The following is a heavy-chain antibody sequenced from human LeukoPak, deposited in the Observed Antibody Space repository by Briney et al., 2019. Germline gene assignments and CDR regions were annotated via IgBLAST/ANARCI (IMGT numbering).Heavy chain of an antibody. D-gene: IGHD1-26*01. J-gene: IGHJ4*02. CDR3: ARDGEYSGSYPFDC. V-gene: IGHV3-21*01. CDR2: ISSSSSYI. CDR1: GFTFSSYS. Sequence: KPGGSLRLSCAASGFTFSSYSMNWVRQAPGKGLEWVSSISSSSSYIYYADSVKGRFTISRDNAKNSLYLQMNSLRAEDTAVYYCARDGEYSGSYPFDCWGQGTPVTVSS.